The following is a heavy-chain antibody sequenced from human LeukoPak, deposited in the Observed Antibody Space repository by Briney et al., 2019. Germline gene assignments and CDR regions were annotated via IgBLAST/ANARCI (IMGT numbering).Heavy chain of an antibody. D-gene: IGHD1-26*01. CDR3: AKDPYSGSPRGFDY. CDR2: ISGSGGST. Sequence: PGGSLRLSYAASGFTFSSYAMSWVRQAPGKGLEWVSAISGSGGSTYYADSVKGRFTIFRDNSKNTLYLQMNNLRVDDTAVYYCAKDPYSGSPRGFDYWGQGTLVAASS. V-gene: IGHV3-23*01. J-gene: IGHJ4*02. CDR1: GFTFSSYA.